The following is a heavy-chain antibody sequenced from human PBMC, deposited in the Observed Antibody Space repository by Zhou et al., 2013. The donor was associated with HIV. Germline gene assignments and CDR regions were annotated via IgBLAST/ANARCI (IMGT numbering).Heavy chain of an antibody. Sequence: EVQFVESGGDVVRPGGSLRLTCAVSGLTFEDYGMTWVRQAPGKGLEWVSSIVRNGDRTGYADSVKGRFTISRDNAKSSLFLQMTSLRADDTALYYCARNYGGNDYWGQGTPVTVSS. D-gene: IGHD4-17*01. CDR3: ARNYGGNDY. V-gene: IGHV3-20*04. CDR1: GLTFEDYG. J-gene: IGHJ4*02. CDR2: IVRNGDRT.